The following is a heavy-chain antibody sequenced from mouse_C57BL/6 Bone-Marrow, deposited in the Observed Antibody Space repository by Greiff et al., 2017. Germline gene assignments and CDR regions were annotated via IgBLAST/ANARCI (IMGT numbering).Heavy chain of an antibody. CDR2: ISSGGSYT. CDR3: ARHEGRPMNTKAMDY. J-gene: IGHJ4*01. V-gene: IGHV5-6*01. CDR1: GFTFSSYG. D-gene: IGHD2-4*01. Sequence: EVQVVESGGDLVKPGGSLKLSCAASGFTFSSYGMSWVRQTPDKRLEWVATISSGGSYTYYPDSVKGRFTISRDNAKNTLYLQMSSLKSEDTAMYYCARHEGRPMNTKAMDYWGQGTSVTVSS.